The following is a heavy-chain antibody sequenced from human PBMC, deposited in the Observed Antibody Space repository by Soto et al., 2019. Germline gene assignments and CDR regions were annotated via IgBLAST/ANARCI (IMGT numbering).Heavy chain of an antibody. D-gene: IGHD3-3*01. CDR2: INHSGST. J-gene: IGHJ6*03. Sequence: SETLSLTCAVYGGSFSGYYWSWIRQPPGKGLEWIGEINHSGSTNYNPSLKSRVTISVDTSKNQFSLKLSSVTAADTAVYYCARPQVNYDFWSGYLSPYYYMDVWGKGTTVTVSS. CDR1: GGSFSGYY. V-gene: IGHV4-34*01. CDR3: ARPQVNYDFWSGYLSPYYYMDV.